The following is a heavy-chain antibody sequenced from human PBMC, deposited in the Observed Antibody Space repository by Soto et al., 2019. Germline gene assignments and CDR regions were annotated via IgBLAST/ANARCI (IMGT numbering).Heavy chain of an antibody. CDR3: ARVVGALGHWFDP. CDR2: ISAYNGNT. CDR1: GYTFTNFG. V-gene: IGHV1-18*01. Sequence: ASVKVSCKASGYTFTNFGISWVRQAPGQGLEWMGWISAYNGNTNYAQNFRGRVTMTTDTSTSTAYMELRSLRSDDTAVYYCARVVGALGHWFDPWGQGTLVTVSS. D-gene: IGHD1-26*01. J-gene: IGHJ5*02.